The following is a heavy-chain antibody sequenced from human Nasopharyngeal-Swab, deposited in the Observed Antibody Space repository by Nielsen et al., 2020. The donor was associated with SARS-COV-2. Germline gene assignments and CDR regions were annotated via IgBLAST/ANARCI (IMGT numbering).Heavy chain of an antibody. V-gene: IGHV3-21*01. CDR3: ARGAEVEWQRFSESDI. CDR1: GFTFSNYN. Sequence: AGSLRLSCAASGFTFSNYNMNWVRQAPAKGLEWVSSISRSGAYIFYTESVEGRFTISRDNADNSLYLQMNNLRAEDTAVYYCARGAEVEWQRFSESDIWGQGTMVTVSS. J-gene: IGHJ3*02. D-gene: IGHD5-12*01. CDR2: ISRSGAYI.